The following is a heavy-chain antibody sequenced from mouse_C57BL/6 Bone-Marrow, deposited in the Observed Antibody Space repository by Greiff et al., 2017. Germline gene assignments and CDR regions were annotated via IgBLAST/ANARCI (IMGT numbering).Heavy chain of an antibody. Sequence: EVKLQESGAELVRPGASVKLSCTASGFNIKDDYMHWVKQRPEQGLEWIGWIDPENGDTEYASKFQGKATITADTSSNTAYLQLSSLTSEDTAVYYCTPAYYSNYEWYFDVWGTGTTVTVSS. D-gene: IGHD2-5*01. V-gene: IGHV14-4*01. CDR1: GFNIKDDY. CDR2: IDPENGDT. J-gene: IGHJ1*03. CDR3: TPAYYSNYEWYFDV.